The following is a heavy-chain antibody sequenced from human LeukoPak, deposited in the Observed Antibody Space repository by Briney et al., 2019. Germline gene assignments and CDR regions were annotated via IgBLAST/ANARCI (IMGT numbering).Heavy chain of an antibody. CDR1: GGSISSGSYS. CDR2: IYHSGST. V-gene: IGHV4-30-2*01. CDR3: ARFPRITGTTSDGFDI. Sequence: SETLSLTCAVSGGSISSGSYSWSWIRQPPGKGLEWIGYIYHSGSTYYNPSLKSRVTISVDRSKDQFSLKLTSVTAADTAVYYCARFPRITGTTSDGFDIWGQGTMVTVSS. J-gene: IGHJ3*02. D-gene: IGHD1-7*01.